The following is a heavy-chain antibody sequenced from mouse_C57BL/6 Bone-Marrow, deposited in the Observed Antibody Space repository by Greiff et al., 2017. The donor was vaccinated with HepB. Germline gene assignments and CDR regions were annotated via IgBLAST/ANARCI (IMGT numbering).Heavy chain of an antibody. J-gene: IGHJ3*01. Sequence: EVKLQESGAELVRPGASVKLSCTASGFNIKDAYMHWVKQRPEQGLEWIGWIDPENGDTEYASKFQGKATITADTSSNTAYLQLSSLTSEDTAVYYCTTGALRWFAYWGQGTLVTVSA. V-gene: IGHV14-4*01. D-gene: IGHD1-1*01. CDR2: IDPENGDT. CDR1: GFNIKDAY. CDR3: TTGALRWFAY.